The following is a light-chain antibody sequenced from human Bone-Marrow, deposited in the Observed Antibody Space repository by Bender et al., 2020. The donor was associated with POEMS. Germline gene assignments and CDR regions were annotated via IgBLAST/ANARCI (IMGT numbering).Light chain of an antibody. CDR3: QVWHSDNDPPVV. V-gene: IGLV3-21*03. CDR1: NIGSKN. Sequence: SYVLTQPPSVSVAPGKTAGVTCGGDNIGSKNVHWYQQKPGQAPVLVVYDDGDRPSGIPERLSGSKSGNMATLTISRVEAGDEADYFCQVWHSDNDPPVVFGGGTTLTVL. J-gene: IGLJ2*01. CDR2: DDG.